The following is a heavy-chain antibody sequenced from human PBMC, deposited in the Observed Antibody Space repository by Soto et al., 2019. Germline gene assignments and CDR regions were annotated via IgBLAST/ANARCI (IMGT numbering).Heavy chain of an antibody. CDR3: ARDQTGESYYYYYGMDV. CDR2: TYYRSKWYN. J-gene: IGHJ6*02. Sequence: SQTLSLTCAISGDSVSRNSAAWNWIRQSPSRGLEWLGRTYYRSKWYNDYAVSVKSRITINPDTSKNQFSLQLNSVTPEDTAVYYCARDQTGESYYYYYGMDVWGQGTTVTVSS. CDR1: GDSVSRNSAA. V-gene: IGHV6-1*01. D-gene: IGHD7-27*01.